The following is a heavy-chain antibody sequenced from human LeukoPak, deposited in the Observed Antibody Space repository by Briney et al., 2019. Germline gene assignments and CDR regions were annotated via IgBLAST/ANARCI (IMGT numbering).Heavy chain of an antibody. CDR3: AKVEVEDYYDFDAFDI. CDR1: GFTFSSYA. Sequence: GGSLRLSCAASGFTFSSYAMTWVCQAPGKGLEWVSGVSGSGGSTYYADSVKGRFTISRDNSKNTLSLQMSSLRAEDTAVYYCAKVEVEDYYDFDAFDIWGQGTMVTVSS. J-gene: IGHJ3*02. D-gene: IGHD3-22*01. CDR2: VSGSGGST. V-gene: IGHV3-23*01.